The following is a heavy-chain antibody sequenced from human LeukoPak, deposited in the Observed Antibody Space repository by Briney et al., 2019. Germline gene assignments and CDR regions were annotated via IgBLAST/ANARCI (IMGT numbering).Heavy chain of an antibody. CDR3: AKGIYSSGWSYFDY. D-gene: IGHD6-19*01. Sequence: GGSLRLSCAASGFTFSSYGMHWVRQAPGKGLEWVAVIWYDGSNKYYADSVKGRFTISRDNSKNTLYLQMNSLRAEDTAVYYCAKGIYSSGWSYFDYWGHGTLVTVSS. V-gene: IGHV3-33*06. J-gene: IGHJ4*01. CDR1: GFTFSSYG. CDR2: IWYDGSNK.